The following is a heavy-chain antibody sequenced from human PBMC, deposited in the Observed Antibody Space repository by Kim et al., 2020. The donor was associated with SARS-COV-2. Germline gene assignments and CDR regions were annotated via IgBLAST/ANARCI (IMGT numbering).Heavy chain of an antibody. Sequence: YADSLKGRFTISRDNGKNSLYLQMNSLRAEDTALYYCAKDMGEILTASDYWGQGTLVTVSS. CDR3: AKDMGEILTASDY. J-gene: IGHJ4*02. D-gene: IGHD3-9*01. V-gene: IGHV3-9*01.